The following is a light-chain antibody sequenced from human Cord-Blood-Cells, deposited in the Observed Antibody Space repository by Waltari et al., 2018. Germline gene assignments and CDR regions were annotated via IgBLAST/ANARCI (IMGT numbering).Light chain of an antibody. CDR1: SSDVGGYNY. CDR3: CSYAGSYTNWV. CDR2: DVS. V-gene: IGLV2-11*01. J-gene: IGLJ3*02. Sequence: QSALTQPRSVSGSPGQSVTISCTGPSSDVGGYNYVSWYQQHPDKAPKLMIYDVSKRPSGVPDRFSGSKSGNTASLTISGLQAEDEADYYCCSYAGSYTNWVFGGGTKLTVL.